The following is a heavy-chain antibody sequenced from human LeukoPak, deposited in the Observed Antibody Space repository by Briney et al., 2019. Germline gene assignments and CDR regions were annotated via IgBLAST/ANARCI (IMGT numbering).Heavy chain of an antibody. J-gene: IGHJ5*02. V-gene: IGHV3-21*01. Sequence: GGSLRLSCAASGFTFSSYAMNWVRQAPGKGLEWVSSTSSSSSYIYYADSVKGRFTISRDNARNSLYLQMNSLRAEDTAVYYCARSVLDVEMATIRSGWFDPWGQGTLVTVSS. CDR3: ARSVLDVEMATIRSGWFDP. D-gene: IGHD5-24*01. CDR1: GFTFSSYA. CDR2: TSSSSSYI.